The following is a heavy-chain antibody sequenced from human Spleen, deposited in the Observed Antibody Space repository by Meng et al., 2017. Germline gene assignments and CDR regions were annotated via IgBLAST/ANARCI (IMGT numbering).Heavy chain of an antibody. Sequence: GESLKISCAASGFSVSHNYMSWVRQAPGKGLEWVSVIYSGGNTYYADSVKGRFTISRDNAKNSLYLQMNSLRAEDMALYYCAKGLGLDYYYGMDVWGQGTAVTVSS. J-gene: IGHJ6*02. D-gene: IGHD7-27*01. CDR1: GFSVSHNY. CDR3: AKGLGLDYYYGMDV. V-gene: IGHV3-53*05. CDR2: IYSGGNT.